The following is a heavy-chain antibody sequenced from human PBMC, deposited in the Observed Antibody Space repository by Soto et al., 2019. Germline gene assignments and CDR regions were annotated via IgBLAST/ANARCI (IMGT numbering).Heavy chain of an antibody. CDR1: GGTFSSYA. V-gene: IGHV1-69*13. D-gene: IGHD6-13*01. CDR2: IIPIFGTA. CDR3: AREGGQQLVLVGQVYYYYGMDG. J-gene: IGHJ6*02. Sequence: SVKVSCKASGGTFSSYAISWVRQAPGQGLEWMGGIIPIFGTANYAQKFQGRVTITADESTSTAYMELSSLRSEDTAVYYCAREGGQQLVLVGQVYYYYGMDGWGQGTTVTVSS.